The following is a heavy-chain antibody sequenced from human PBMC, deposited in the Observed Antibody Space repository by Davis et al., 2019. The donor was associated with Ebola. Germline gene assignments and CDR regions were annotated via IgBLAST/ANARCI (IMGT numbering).Heavy chain of an antibody. J-gene: IGHJ4*02. D-gene: IGHD6-19*01. CDR3: ARDVGTIAVAGTGDY. CDR1: GGTFSSYA. CDR2: ISAYNGNT. Sequence: AASVKVSCKASGGTFSSYAISWVRQAPGQGLEWMGWISAYNGNTNYAQKLQGRVTMTTDTSTSTAYMELRSLRSDDTAVYYCARDVGTIAVAGTGDYWGQGTLVTVSS. V-gene: IGHV1-18*01.